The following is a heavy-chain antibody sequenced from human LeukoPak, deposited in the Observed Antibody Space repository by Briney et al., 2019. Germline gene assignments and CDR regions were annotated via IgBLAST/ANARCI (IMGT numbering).Heavy chain of an antibody. Sequence: PSETLSLTCTVSGGSISSYYWSWIRQPPGKGLEWIGYIYYSGSTDYNPSLKSRVTISVDTSKNQFSLKLSSVTAADTAVYYCAREGVTKYYFDYWGQETLVTVSS. D-gene: IGHD4-11*01. CDR3: AREGVTKYYFDY. CDR1: GGSISSYY. V-gene: IGHV4-59*01. J-gene: IGHJ4*02. CDR2: IYYSGST.